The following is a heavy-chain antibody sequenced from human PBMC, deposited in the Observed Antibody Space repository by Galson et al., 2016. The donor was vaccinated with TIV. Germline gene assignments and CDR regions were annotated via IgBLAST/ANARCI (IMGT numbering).Heavy chain of an antibody. CDR3: ARGRVYFDS. CDR2: ISSYNGIT. J-gene: IGHJ5*01. D-gene: IGHD6-13*01. CDR1: GYTFDTYG. V-gene: IGHV1-18*01. Sequence: SVKVSCKASGYTFDTYGITWVRQAPAQGLEWMGWISSYNGITKSAQNLQGRVTMTTDTSTSTAYVELRSLRSDDTAVYYCARGRVYFDSWGQGTLVTVSS.